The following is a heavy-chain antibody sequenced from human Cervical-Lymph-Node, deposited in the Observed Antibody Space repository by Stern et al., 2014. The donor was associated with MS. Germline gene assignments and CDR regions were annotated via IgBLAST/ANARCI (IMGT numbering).Heavy chain of an antibody. D-gene: IGHD2/OR15-2a*01. J-gene: IGHJ2*01. V-gene: IGHV5-51*03. CDR2: INPGNADT. CDR1: GYSFTNYW. Sequence: VQLVESGAEVKKPGESLKISCKASGYSFTNYWIGWVRQMPRRGLGWMGIINPGNADTRYSPSFQGQVTVSADKSIDTAYLQWSSLKASDTAIYYCARRTVISYWYFDLWGRGTLVTVSS. CDR3: ARRTVISYWYFDL.